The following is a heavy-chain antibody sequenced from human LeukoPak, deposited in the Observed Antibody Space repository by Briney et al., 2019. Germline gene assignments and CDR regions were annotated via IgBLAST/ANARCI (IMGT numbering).Heavy chain of an antibody. CDR3: AKDSSPLDYGGNSLDY. V-gene: IGHV3-23*01. J-gene: IGHJ4*02. CDR2: ISGSGGST. D-gene: IGHD4-23*01. CDR1: GSTFSSYA. Sequence: GGSLRLSCAASGSTFSSYAMSWVRQAPGKGLEWVSAISGSGGSTYYADSVKGRFTISRDNSKNTLYLQMNSLRAEDTAVYYCAKDSSPLDYGGNSLDYWGQGTLVTVSS.